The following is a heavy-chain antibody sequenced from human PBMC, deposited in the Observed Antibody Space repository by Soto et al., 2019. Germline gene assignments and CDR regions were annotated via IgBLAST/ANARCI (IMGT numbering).Heavy chain of an antibody. Sequence: SETLSLTCTVSGGSISGYYWSWIRQPPGKGLEWIGSIYYTGITNYNPSLNSRVTISVDTSKSQFSLKLRSVTAADTAVYYCARLPAANFFDYWGQGTLVTVSS. V-gene: IGHV4-59*08. CDR3: ARLPAANFFDY. CDR2: IYYTGIT. D-gene: IGHD2-15*01. CDR1: GGSISGYY. J-gene: IGHJ4*02.